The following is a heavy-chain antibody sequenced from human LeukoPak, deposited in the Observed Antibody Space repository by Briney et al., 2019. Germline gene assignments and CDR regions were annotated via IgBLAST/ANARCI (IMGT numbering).Heavy chain of an antibody. Sequence: ASVRVSCKASGGTFSSYAISWARQAPGQGLEWMGRIIPIFGIANYAQKFQGRVTITADKSTSTAYMELSSLRSEDTAVYYCARDRQYCSSTSCYNRFYGMDVWGQGTTVTVSS. D-gene: IGHD2-2*01. CDR1: GGTFSSYA. CDR3: ARDRQYCSSTSCYNRFYGMDV. J-gene: IGHJ6*02. V-gene: IGHV1-69*04. CDR2: IIPIFGIA.